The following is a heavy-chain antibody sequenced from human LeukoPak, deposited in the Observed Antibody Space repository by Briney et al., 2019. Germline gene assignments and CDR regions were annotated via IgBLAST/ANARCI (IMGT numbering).Heavy chain of an antibody. CDR1: GFTFSSYS. J-gene: IGHJ3*02. CDR3: ATKAGAVAGDDAFDI. D-gene: IGHD6-19*01. CDR2: ISSSSSYI. Sequence: PGGSLRLSCAASGFTFSSYSMNWVRQAPGKGLEWVSSISSSSSYIYYADSVKGRFTISRDNAENSLYLQMNGLRAEDTAVYYCATKAGAVAGDDAFDIWGQGAMVTVSS. V-gene: IGHV3-21*01.